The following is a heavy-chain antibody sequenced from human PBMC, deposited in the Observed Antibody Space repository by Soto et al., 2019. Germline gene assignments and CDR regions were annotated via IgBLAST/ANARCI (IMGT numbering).Heavy chain of an antibody. J-gene: IGHJ4*02. CDR3: ASRGVGQYCSSTSCPRTAPNDY. V-gene: IGHV3-30*03. Sequence: QVQLVESGGGVVQPGRSLRLSCAASGFTFSSYGMHWVRQAPGKGLEWVARISYDGSNKYYAESVKGRFTISRDNSKNTLYLQMNSLRAEDTAVYYCASRGVGQYCSSTSCPRTAPNDYWGQGTLVTVSS. CDR1: GFTFSSYG. D-gene: IGHD2-2*01. CDR2: ISYDGSNK.